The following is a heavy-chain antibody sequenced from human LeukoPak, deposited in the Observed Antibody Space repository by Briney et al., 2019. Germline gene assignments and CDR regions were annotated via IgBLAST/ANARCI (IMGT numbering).Heavy chain of an antibody. J-gene: IGHJ6*02. CDR1: GGXISSYY. CDR3: ARHRSRIQLWASSVGMDV. D-gene: IGHD5-18*01. CDR2: IYYSGGT. V-gene: IGHV4-59*08. Sequence: SETLSLTCTVSGGXISSYYCNWIRQPPGKGQEWIGYIYYSGGTNYNPSLKSRVTISVDTSKNQFSLKLSSVTAADTAVYYCARHRSRIQLWASSVGMDVWGQGTTVTVSS.